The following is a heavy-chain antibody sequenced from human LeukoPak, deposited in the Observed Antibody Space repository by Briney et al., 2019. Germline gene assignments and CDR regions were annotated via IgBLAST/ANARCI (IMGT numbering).Heavy chain of an antibody. CDR1: GFTFSSYG. CDR3: ARDGLPVAVDN. CDR2: IWYDGSNK. J-gene: IGHJ4*02. D-gene: IGHD6-19*01. V-gene: IGHV3-33*01. Sequence: GGSLRLSCAASGFTFSSYGMHWVRQAPGKGLEWVAVIWYDGSNKYYADSVKGRFTISRDNAKNSLYLRMNSLRAEDTAVYYCARDGLPVAVDNWGQGTLVTVSS.